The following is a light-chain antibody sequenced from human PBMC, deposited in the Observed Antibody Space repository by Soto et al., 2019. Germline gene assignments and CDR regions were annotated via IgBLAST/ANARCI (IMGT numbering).Light chain of an antibody. CDR3: SSYTTSSTRV. CDR1: RSDVGGYNY. CDR2: EVD. J-gene: IGLJ1*01. V-gene: IGLV2-14*01. Sequence: QSVLTQPASVSGSPGQSLTISCTGTRSDVGGYNYVSWYQQHPGKAPKLMIYEVDNRPSGVSYRFSGTKSGNTASLTISGLQAEDEADYYCSSYTTSSTRVFGSGTKV.